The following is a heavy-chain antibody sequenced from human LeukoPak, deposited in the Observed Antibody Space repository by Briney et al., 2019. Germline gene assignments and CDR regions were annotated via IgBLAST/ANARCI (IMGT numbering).Heavy chain of an antibody. D-gene: IGHD1-26*01. CDR3: ARIRSGSYSAFDY. CDR2: ISGSGGST. Sequence: GGSLRLSCAASGFTFSSYAMSWVRQAPGKGLEWVSAISGSGGSTYYADSVKGRFTISRDNSKNTLYLQMNSLRAEDTAVYYCARIRSGSYSAFDYWGQGTLVTVSP. CDR1: GFTFSSYA. V-gene: IGHV3-23*01. J-gene: IGHJ4*02.